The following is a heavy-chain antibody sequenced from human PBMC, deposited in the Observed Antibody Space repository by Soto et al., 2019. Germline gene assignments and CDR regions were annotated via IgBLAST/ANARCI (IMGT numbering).Heavy chain of an antibody. Sequence: GGSLRLSCAASGFSVSIYYMTWLRQAPGKGLEWVSAIYSDGSTYYADSVKGRFTISRDKSKNTLYLQMNSLRAEDTAMYYCAPHVSCSGGSCQYDAFATRGKGTMVTVSS. D-gene: IGHD2-15*01. CDR1: GFSVSIYY. V-gene: IGHV3-66*04. CDR3: APHVSCSGGSCQYDAFAT. J-gene: IGHJ3*02. CDR2: IYSDGST.